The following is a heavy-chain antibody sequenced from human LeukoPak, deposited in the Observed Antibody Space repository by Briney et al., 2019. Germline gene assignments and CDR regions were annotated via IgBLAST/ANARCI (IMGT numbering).Heavy chain of an antibody. V-gene: IGHV3-48*04. D-gene: IGHD2/OR15-2a*01. CDR3: ARVLPQRAFDI. CDR1: GFTFSSYS. Sequence: SGGSLRLSCAASGFTFSSYSMNWVRQAPGKGLEWVSYISSSSSTIYYADSVKGRFTISRDNAKNSLYLQMNSLRAEDTAVYYCARVLPQRAFDIWGQGTMVTVSS. CDR2: ISSSSSTI. J-gene: IGHJ3*02.